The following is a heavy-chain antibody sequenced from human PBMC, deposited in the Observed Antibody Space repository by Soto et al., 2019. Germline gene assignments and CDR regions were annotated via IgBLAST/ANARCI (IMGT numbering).Heavy chain of an antibody. CDR3: ARGSEDILAASGDPWYNWFDP. V-gene: IGHV1-69*10. D-gene: IGHD3-9*01. J-gene: IGHJ5*02. Sequence: ASVKVSCKASGGTFSSYGLSWVRQAPGQGLEWMGGIIPILGIANYAQKFQGRVTIIADESTNTAYMELSSLTYEDTGVYYCARGSEDILAASGDPWYNWFDPWGQGTLVSVSS. CDR1: GGTFSSYG. CDR2: IIPILGIA.